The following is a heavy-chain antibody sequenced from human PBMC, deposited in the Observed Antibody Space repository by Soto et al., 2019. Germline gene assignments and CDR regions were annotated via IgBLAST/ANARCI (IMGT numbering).Heavy chain of an antibody. CDR2: ISHDGSNK. J-gene: IGHJ1*01. CDR1: GFTFSSYG. Sequence: QVQLVESGGGVVQPGRSLRLSCAASGFTFSSYGMHWVRQAPGKGLEWVAVISHDGSNKYYADSVKGRFTISRDNSKNTLYLQMNSLRAEDTAVYYCVKQYFHHWGQGTLVTVSS. V-gene: IGHV3-30*18. CDR3: VKQYFHH.